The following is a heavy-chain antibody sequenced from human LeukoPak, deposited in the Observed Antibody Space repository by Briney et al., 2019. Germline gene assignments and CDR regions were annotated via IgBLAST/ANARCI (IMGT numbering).Heavy chain of an antibody. J-gene: IGHJ4*02. CDR1: GFTFSSYW. CDR3: AATIVVVPAAMPGLTKTDY. D-gene: IGHD2-2*01. CDR2: IKQDGSEN. Sequence: PGGTLRLSSAASGFTFSSYWMSWVRQAPGQGREWVANIKQDGSENYYVDSVKGRFTISRDNAKNSLYLQMNSLRAEDTAVYYCAATIVVVPAAMPGLTKTDYWGQGTLVTVSS. V-gene: IGHV3-7*01.